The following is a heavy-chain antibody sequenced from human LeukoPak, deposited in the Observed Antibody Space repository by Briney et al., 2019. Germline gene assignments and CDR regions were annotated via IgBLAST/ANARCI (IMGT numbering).Heavy chain of an antibody. V-gene: IGHV4-59*01. CDR3: ARESSDSRFDP. D-gene: IGHD3/OR15-3a*01. J-gene: IGHJ5*02. CDR1: GGSISSYY. Sequence: ASETLSLTCTVSGGSISSYYWSWIRQPPGKGLEWIGYIYYSGSTNYNPSLKSRVTISVDTSKNQFSLKLSSVTAADTAVYYCARESSDSRFDPWGQGTLVTVSS. CDR2: IYYSGST.